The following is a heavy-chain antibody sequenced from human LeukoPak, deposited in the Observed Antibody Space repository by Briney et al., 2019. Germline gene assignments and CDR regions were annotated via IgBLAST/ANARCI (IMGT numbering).Heavy chain of an antibody. CDR1: GFTFTDYY. J-gene: IGHJ4*02. Sequence: PGGSLRLSCAASGFTFTDYYMSWIRQAPGKGLEWVSYISISGTTIYYADSVKGRFTFSRDNAKNSLYLQMNSLRAEDTAVYYCTRLINGELLYDYWGQGTLVTVSS. V-gene: IGHV3-11*01. CDR2: ISISGTTI. CDR3: TRLINGELLYDY. D-gene: IGHD1-26*01.